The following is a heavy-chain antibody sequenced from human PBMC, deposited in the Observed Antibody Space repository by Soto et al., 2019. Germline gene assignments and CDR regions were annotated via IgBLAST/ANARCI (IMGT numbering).Heavy chain of an antibody. CDR2: ISPSGDNT. V-gene: IGHV3-23*01. D-gene: IGHD2-21*01. J-gene: IGHJ6*02. CDR1: GFTFSDYP. CDR3: ARVAGRTFYYYYGMDV. Sequence: EALLLESGGGLEQPGGSLRLSCAGSGFTFSDYPMTWVRQAPGKGLEWVSAISPSGDNTYYPDSVEGRFTISRDNSKNTLYLQMNSLRAEDTAVYYCARVAGRTFYYYYGMDVWGQGATVTVSS.